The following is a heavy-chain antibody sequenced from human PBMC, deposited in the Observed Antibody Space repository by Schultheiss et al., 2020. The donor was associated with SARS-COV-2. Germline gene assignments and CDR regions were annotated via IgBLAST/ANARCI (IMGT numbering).Heavy chain of an antibody. CDR3: ARGLLTVTLGDY. Sequence: SETLSLTCTVSGGSISSYYWSWIRQPPGKGLEWIGSIYYSGSTYYNPSLKSRVTISVDTSKNQFSLKLSSVTAADTAVYYCARGLLTVTLGDYWGQGTLVTVSS. CDR2: IYYSGST. V-gene: IGHV4-59*12. CDR1: GGSISSYY. D-gene: IGHD4-17*01. J-gene: IGHJ4*02.